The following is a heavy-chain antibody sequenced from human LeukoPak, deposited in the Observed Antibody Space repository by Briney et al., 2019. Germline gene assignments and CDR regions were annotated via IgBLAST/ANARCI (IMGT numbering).Heavy chain of an antibody. Sequence: ASVKVSCKASGYTFTGYYMHWVRQAPGQGLEWMGIINPSGGSTSYAQKFQGRVTMTRDTSTSTVYMELSSLRSEDTAVYYCARGAGIVVVPAAMSNWFDPWGQGTLVTVSS. D-gene: IGHD2-2*01. CDR2: INPSGGST. CDR3: ARGAGIVVVPAAMSNWFDP. V-gene: IGHV1-46*01. J-gene: IGHJ5*02. CDR1: GYTFTGYY.